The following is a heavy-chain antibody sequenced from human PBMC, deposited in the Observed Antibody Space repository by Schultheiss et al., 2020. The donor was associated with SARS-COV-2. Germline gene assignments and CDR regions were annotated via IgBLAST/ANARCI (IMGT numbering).Heavy chain of an antibody. J-gene: IGHJ1*01. D-gene: IGHD6-13*01. CDR2: IYYSGST. CDR3: AREVAAAETPYFQH. CDR1: GGSISGGGYY. Sequence: SQTLSLTCTVSGGSISGGGYYWSWIRQHPGKGLEWIGYIYYSGSTYYNPSLKSRVTISVDTSKNQFSLKLSSVTAADTAVYYCAREVAAAETPYFQHWGQGTLVTVSS. V-gene: IGHV4-30-4*08.